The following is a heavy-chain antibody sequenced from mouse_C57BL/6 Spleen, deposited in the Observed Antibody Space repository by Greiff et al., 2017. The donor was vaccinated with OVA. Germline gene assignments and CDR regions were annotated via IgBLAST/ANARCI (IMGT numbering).Heavy chain of an antibody. V-gene: IGHV3-6*01. CDR3: ANDGYYDYAMDY. CDR2: ISYDGSN. D-gene: IGHD2-3*01. J-gene: IGHJ4*01. Sequence: DVKLVESGPGLVKPSQSLSLTCSVTGYSITSGYYWNWIRQFPGNKLEWMGYISYDGSNNYNPSLKNRISITRDTSKNQFFLKLNSVTTEDTATYYCANDGYYDYAMDYWGQGTSVTVSS. CDR1: GYSITSGYY.